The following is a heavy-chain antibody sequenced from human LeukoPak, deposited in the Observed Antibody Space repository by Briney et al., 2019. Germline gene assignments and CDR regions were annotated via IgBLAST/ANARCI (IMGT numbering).Heavy chain of an antibody. CDR2: IYCSGST. D-gene: IGHD6-6*01. CDR3: ASGSSSSNFDY. CDR1: GGSISTYY. J-gene: IGHJ4*02. Sequence: SETLSLTCTVSGGSISTYYWSWIRQPPGKGLEWIGYIYCSGSTNYNPSLKSRVTISVDTSKNQFSLRLSSVTAADTAVYFCASGSSSSNFDYWGQGTLVTVSS. V-gene: IGHV4-59*01.